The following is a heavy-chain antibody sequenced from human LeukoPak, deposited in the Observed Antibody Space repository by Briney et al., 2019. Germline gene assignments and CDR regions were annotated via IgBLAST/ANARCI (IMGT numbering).Heavy chain of an antibody. V-gene: IGHV3-33*01. J-gene: IGHJ4*02. D-gene: IGHD2-15*01. CDR2: IWYDGSNK. Sequence: GGSLRLSCAASGFTFSSYGMHWVRQSPGKGLEWVAVIWYDGSNKYYADSVKGRFTISRDNSKNTLYLQMNSLRAEDTAVYYCARVGVGGDYFDYWGQGTLVTVSS. CDR3: ARVGVGGDYFDY. CDR1: GFTFSSYG.